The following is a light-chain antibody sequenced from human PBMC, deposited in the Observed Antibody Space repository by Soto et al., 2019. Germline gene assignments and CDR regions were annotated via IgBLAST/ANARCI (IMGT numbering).Light chain of an antibody. Sequence: DIQITQYPYTLSASVGDRVTITCRASQGISTWLAWYQQKPGTAPKLLIYDASSLESGVPSRFSGSGDGTEFTLPSSSLQPNDYATYYCQQYSSYSRTYGQGTRLEIK. V-gene: IGKV1-5*01. J-gene: IGKJ1*01. CDR2: DAS. CDR3: QQYSSYSRT. CDR1: QGISTW.